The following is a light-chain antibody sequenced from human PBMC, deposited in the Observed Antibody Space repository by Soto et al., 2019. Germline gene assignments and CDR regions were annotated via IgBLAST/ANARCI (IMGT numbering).Light chain of an antibody. Sequence: QSVLTQPPSASGTPGQRGTISCSGSSSNIGSNTVNRYQQLPGTAPKLLIYSNNQRPSGVPDRFSCSKSGTSASLAISGLQSEDEADYYCAAWDDSLNGYVVFGGGTKLTVL. V-gene: IGLV1-44*01. CDR3: AAWDDSLNGYVV. CDR2: SNN. CDR1: SSNIGSNT. J-gene: IGLJ2*01.